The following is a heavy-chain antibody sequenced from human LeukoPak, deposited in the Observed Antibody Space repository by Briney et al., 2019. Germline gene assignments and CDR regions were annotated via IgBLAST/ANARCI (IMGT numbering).Heavy chain of an antibody. J-gene: IGHJ6*03. Sequence: RASVKVSCKASGYTFTSYDINWVRQATGQGLEWMGWMNPNSGNTGYAQKFQGRVTMTRNTSISTAYMELSSLRSEDTAVYYCARRGRNYDILTGYYMYYYMDVWGKGTTVTVSS. CDR1: GYTFTSYD. CDR2: MNPNSGNT. CDR3: ARRGRNYDILTGYYMYYYMDV. D-gene: IGHD3-9*01. V-gene: IGHV1-8*01.